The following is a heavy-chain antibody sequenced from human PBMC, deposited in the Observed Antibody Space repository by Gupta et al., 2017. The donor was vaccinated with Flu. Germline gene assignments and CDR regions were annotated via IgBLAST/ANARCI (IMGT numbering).Heavy chain of an antibody. Sequence: QVTLKESGPVLVKPTETLTLTCTVSGFSLSNARMGVSWIRQPPGKALEWLAHIFSNDEKSYSTSLQSRLTISKDTSKSQVVLTMTNMDPVDTATYYCARIVGSDNYNWNDYTSNFDYWGQGTLVTVSS. CDR1: GFSLSNARMG. CDR3: ARIVGSDNYNWNDYTSNFDY. J-gene: IGHJ4*02. D-gene: IGHD1-20*01. V-gene: IGHV2-26*01. CDR2: IFSNDEK.